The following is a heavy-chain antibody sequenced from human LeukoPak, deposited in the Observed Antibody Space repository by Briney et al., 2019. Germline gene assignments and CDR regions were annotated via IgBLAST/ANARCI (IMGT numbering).Heavy chain of an antibody. CDR1: GFTFSSYG. V-gene: IGHV3-48*02. Sequence: GGSLRLSCAASGFTFSSYGMNWDRQTPGKGLGWVSYIDGSSRCIYYADSVKGRFAVSRDNAKNSLFLQMNSLRDEDTGMYFCARKMALWGQGTLVTVSS. CDR2: IDGSSRCI. D-gene: IGHD5-24*01. CDR3: ARKMAL. J-gene: IGHJ4*02.